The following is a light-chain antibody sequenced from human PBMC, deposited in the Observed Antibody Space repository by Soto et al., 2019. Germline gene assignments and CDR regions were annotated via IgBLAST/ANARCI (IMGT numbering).Light chain of an antibody. CDR2: DVS. CDR3: GSYTTSNTRQIV. J-gene: IGLJ1*01. CDR1: SSDVCGYNY. V-gene: IGLV2-14*03. Sequence: QSALTQPASVSGSPGQSITISCTGTSSDVCGYNYVSWYQHHPGKAPKLIIYDVSNRPSGVSIRFSGSKSDNTASLTISGLQPEDEADYHCGSYTTSNTRQIVFGTGTKVTVL.